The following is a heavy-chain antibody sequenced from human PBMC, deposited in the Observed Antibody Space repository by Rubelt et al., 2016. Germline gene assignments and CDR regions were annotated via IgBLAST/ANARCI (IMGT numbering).Heavy chain of an antibody. J-gene: IGHJ4*02. V-gene: IGHV4-34*01. D-gene: IGHD4-17*01. CDR3: ARGHYGTFDY. CDR2: INHSGST. Sequence: GLEWIGEINHSGSTNYNPSLKSRVTISVDTSKNQFSLKLSSVTAADTAVYYCARGHYGTFDYWGQGTLVTVSS.